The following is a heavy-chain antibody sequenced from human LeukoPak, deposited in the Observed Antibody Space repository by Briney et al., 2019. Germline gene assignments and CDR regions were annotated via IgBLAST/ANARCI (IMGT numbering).Heavy chain of an antibody. CDR1: GGSFSGYY. CDR2: INHSGST. CDR3: ARSVYGQSSSSGY. V-gene: IGHV4-34*01. J-gene: IGHJ4*02. Sequence: SGTLSLTCAVYGGSFSGYYWSWIRQPPGKGLEWIGEINHSGSTNYNPSLKSRVTISVDTSKNQFSLKLSSVTAADTAVYYCARSVYGQSSSSGYWGQGTLVTVSS. D-gene: IGHD6-13*01.